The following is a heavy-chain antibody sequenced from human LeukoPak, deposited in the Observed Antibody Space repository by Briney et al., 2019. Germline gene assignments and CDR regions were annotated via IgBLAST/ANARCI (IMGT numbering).Heavy chain of an antibody. CDR3: ARDGGYSGYDYLAVGYYFDY. J-gene: IGHJ4*02. Sequence: SETLSLTCTVSGGSISSYYWSWIPQPAGKGLEWIGRIYTRGSTNYNPSLKRRVTMSVDTSKIQFSLKLSSVTAADTVVYYCARDGGYSGYDYLAVGYYFDYWGQGTLVTVSS. D-gene: IGHD5-12*01. CDR1: GGSISSYY. V-gene: IGHV4-4*07. CDR2: IYTRGST.